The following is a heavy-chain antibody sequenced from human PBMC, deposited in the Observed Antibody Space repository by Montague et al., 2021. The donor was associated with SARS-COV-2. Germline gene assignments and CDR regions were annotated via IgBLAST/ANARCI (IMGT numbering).Heavy chain of an antibody. J-gene: IGHJ4*02. CDR3: ARFFSSWTD. CDR1: GGSISSGNW. CDR2: IYHSGST. Sequence: SETLSLTCAVSGGSISSGNWWSWVRQPPGKGLEWIGEIYHSGSTNYNPSLKSRVTKSLDKSKNQFSLNLSSATAADTAVYYCARFFSSWTDWGQGTLVTVSS. V-gene: IGHV4-4*02. D-gene: IGHD6-13*01.